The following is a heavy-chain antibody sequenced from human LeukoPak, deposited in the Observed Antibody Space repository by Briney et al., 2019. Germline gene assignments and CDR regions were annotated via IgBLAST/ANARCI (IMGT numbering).Heavy chain of an antibody. CDR3: ARGIESYGDYGY. V-gene: IGHV4-59*01. J-gene: IGHJ4*02. D-gene: IGHD4-17*01. Sequence: EPSETLSLTCTVSGGSISGSYWSWLRQPPGKGLEWIAYMYNSGSTHYSPSLKSRVTISIDTSKNQFSRKLSSLTAADTAIYYCARGIESYGDYGYWGRGILVTVSS. CDR1: GGSISGSY. CDR2: MYNSGST.